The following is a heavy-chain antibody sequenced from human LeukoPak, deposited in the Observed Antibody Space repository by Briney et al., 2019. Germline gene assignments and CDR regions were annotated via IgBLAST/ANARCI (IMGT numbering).Heavy chain of an antibody. J-gene: IGHJ4*02. Sequence: GGSLRLSCAASGFSVTTSYMSWVRQVPGKGLEWVSVTYSGGSTSHADSVKGRFTVSRDDSKNMVYLQMNSMRHDDTAVYYCARTYYDYRVGTNYFDYWGQGTLVTVSS. CDR3: ARTYYDYRVGTNYFDY. CDR1: GFSVTTSY. V-gene: IGHV3-66*01. CDR2: TYSGGST. D-gene: IGHD3-3*01.